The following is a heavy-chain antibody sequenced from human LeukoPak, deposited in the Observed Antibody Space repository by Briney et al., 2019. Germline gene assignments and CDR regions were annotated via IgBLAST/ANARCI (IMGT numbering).Heavy chain of an antibody. D-gene: IGHD1-7*01. Sequence: PGGSLRLSCAASGFTFSSYWMSWVRQAPGKGLEWVANIKQDGSEKYYVDSVKGRFTISRDNAKNSLYLQMNSLRAEDTAVYYCAREPWRELELRGAFDIWGQGTMVTVSS. J-gene: IGHJ3*02. CDR2: IKQDGSEK. CDR3: AREPWRELELRGAFDI. CDR1: GFTFSSYW. V-gene: IGHV3-7*01.